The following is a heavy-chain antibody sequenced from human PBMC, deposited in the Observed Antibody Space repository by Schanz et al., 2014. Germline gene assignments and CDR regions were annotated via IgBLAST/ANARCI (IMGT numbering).Heavy chain of an antibody. D-gene: IGHD5-12*01. Sequence: EVQLLESGGGLVEPGGSLRLSCAASGFSFSSYAMGWVRQARGKGLEWVSAMNESHSTIYYADSVKGRFTISRDNSKNLLYLQMNSLRAEDTAVYYCARKVVATIGGYYDNWGQGTLVIVSS. CDR1: GFSFSSYA. J-gene: IGHJ4*02. CDR3: ARKVVATIGGYYDN. CDR2: MNESHSTI. V-gene: IGHV3-23*01.